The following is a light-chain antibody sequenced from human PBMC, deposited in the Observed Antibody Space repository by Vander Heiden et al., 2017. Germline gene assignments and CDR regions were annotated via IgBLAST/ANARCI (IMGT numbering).Light chain of an antibody. V-gene: IGLV1-51*01. CDR1: TSNIEGNS. J-gene: IGLJ2*01. CDR3: GTWDSSLSVVV. Sequence: QSVLSQPPSVSSASGQRGTISCAGGTSNIEGNSVSWYQQVPGTVPKLLIYDNDKRPSGIPDRFSGSKSATSATLVITGLQTGDEANYYCGTWDSSLSVVVFGGETRLTVL. CDR2: DND.